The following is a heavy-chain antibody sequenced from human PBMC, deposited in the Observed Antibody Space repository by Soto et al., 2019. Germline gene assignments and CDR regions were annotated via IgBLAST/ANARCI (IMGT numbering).Heavy chain of an antibody. Sequence: PSETLSLTCTVSGGSISSGAYYWSWIRQHPGKGLEWIGYIRYSGSTYYNPPLKSRVTVSVDTSKNQFSLKVSSVTAADTALYYCAREASSSWQYYFDYWGQGTLVTVSS. V-gene: IGHV4-31*03. J-gene: IGHJ4*02. CDR3: AREASSSWQYYFDY. D-gene: IGHD6-13*01. CDR2: IRYSGST. CDR1: GGSISSGAYY.